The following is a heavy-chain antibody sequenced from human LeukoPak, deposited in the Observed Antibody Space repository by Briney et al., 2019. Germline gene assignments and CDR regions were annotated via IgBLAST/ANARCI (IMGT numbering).Heavy chain of an antibody. V-gene: IGHV4-34*01. J-gene: IGHJ5*02. CDR1: GGSFSGYY. CDR3: ARTHDYGDYGPPNWFDP. D-gene: IGHD4-17*01. CDR2: INHSGST. Sequence: SETLSLTCAVYGGSFSGYYWSWIRQPPGKGLEWIGEINHSGSTNYDPSLKSRVTISVDTSKSQFSLKLSSVTAADTAVYYCARTHDYGDYGPPNWFDPWGQGTLVTVSS.